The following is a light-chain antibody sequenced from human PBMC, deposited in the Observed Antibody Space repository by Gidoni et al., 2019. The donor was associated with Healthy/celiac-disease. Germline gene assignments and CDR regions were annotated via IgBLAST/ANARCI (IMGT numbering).Light chain of an antibody. CDR2: DAS. CDR1: QDISNY. J-gene: IGKJ2*01. CDR3: QQYDNLPPYT. Sequence: DIQMTQSPSSLSASVGDRVTITCQASQDISNYLNWYQQKPGKAPKLLIYDASNLETGVPSRFSGSGSGTDFTFTISSLQPEDIATYYFQQYDNLPPYTFXXXTKLEIK. V-gene: IGKV1-33*01.